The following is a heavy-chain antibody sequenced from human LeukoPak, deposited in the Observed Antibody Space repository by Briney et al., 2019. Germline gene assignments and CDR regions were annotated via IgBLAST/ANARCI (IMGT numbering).Heavy chain of an antibody. Sequence: PSETLSLTCTVSGASISSSYWSWIRQPPGKGLEWIGYLYYSGSTNYNPSLQSRVTISVDTSKNQFSLKLSSLTAADTAVYYCAGRNCGGDCYPYYFDLWGPGTLVTVSS. CDR2: LYYSGST. V-gene: IGHV4-59*01. CDR1: GASISSSY. D-gene: IGHD2-21*02. J-gene: IGHJ4*02. CDR3: AGRNCGGDCYPYYFDL.